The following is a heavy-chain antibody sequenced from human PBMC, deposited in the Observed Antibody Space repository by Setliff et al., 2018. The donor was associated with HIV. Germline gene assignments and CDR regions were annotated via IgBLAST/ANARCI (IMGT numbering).Heavy chain of an antibody. Sequence: SVKVSCKASGGRFSNYGISWVRQAPGQGLEWMGGIIPIFGTTNYAQMFQGRVTMTADESTSTAYMELSSLRSEDTAVYYCARAVVPTYYDVLTGYVYYMDVWGKGTAVTVSS. CDR1: GGRFSNYG. CDR2: IIPIFGTT. D-gene: IGHD3-9*01. CDR3: ARAVVPTYYDVLTGYVYYMDV. V-gene: IGHV1-69*13. J-gene: IGHJ6*03.